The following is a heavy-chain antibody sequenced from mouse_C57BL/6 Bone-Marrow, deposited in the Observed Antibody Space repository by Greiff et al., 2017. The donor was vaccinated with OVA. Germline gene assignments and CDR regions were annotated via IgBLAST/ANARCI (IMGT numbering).Heavy chain of an antibody. CDR1: GYTFTSYT. CDR2: INPSSGYT. J-gene: IGHJ3*01. V-gene: IGHV1-4*01. CDR3: ESTYRAWFAY. Sequence: VKLQESGAELARPGASVKMSCKASGYTFTSYTMHWVKQRPGQGLEWIGYINPSSGYTKYNQKFKDKATLTADKSSSTAYMQLSSLTSEDSAVYYCESTYRAWFAYWGRGTRVTVSA. D-gene: IGHD5-1*01.